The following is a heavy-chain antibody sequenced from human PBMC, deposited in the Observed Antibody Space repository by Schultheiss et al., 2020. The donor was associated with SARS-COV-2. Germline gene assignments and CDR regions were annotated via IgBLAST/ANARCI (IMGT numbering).Heavy chain of an antibody. J-gene: IGHJ4*01. Sequence: LSLTCAASGFTFSSYEMNWVRQAPGQGLDWVSYISAAGNTMYYADSVKGRFTISRDNAKNSLYLEMNSLRAEDMAVYYCANTYGSGSGTTSLPGNWGHGTLVTVSS. CDR2: ISAAGNTM. CDR3: ANTYGSGSGTTSLPGN. CDR1: GFTFSSYE. V-gene: IGHV3-48*03. D-gene: IGHD1-7*01.